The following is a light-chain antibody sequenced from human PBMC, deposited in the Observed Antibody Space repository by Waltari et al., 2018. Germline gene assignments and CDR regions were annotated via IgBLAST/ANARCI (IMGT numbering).Light chain of an antibody. CDR3: SSFTTTNSWV. V-gene: IGLV2-14*03. CDR2: DVN. J-gene: IGLJ3*02. CDR1: SSDVGAYHY. Sequence: HSALAQPASVSGSPGQSISISCTGTSSDVGAYHYVSWYQQHPGKAPRLMIYDVNNRPSGVSNRFSGSKSGNTASLTISGLQAEDEADYYCSSFTTTNSWVFGGGTKLTVL.